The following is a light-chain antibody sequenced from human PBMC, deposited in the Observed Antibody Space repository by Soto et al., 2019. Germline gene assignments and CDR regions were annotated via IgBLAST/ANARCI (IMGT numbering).Light chain of an antibody. J-gene: IGKJ2*01. CDR2: GTS. Sequence: VIWMTQSPSLISASTGDRVNISGRMSQAISSHLAWYQQKPGKAPNLLLFGTSTLQGGVPSRFSGSGSGTDFTLSISSLQSEDFATYYCQQYYTFPYTFGRGTKVEF. V-gene: IGKV1D-8*01. CDR3: QQYYTFPYT. CDR1: QAISSH.